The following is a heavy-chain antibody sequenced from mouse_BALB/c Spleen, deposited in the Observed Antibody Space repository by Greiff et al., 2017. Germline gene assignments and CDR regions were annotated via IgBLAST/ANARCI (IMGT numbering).Heavy chain of an antibody. CDR2: IRLKSNNYAT. CDR3: TRGGLLRLAGAMDY. D-gene: IGHD1-2*01. J-gene: IGHJ4*01. CDR1: GFTFSNYW. Sequence: EVKLVESGGGLVQPGGSMKLSCVASGFTFSNYWMNWVRQSPEKGLEWVAEIRLKSNNYATHYAESVKGRFTISRDDSKSSVYLQMNNLRAEDTGIYYCTRGGLLRLAGAMDYWGQGTSVTVSS. V-gene: IGHV6-6*02.